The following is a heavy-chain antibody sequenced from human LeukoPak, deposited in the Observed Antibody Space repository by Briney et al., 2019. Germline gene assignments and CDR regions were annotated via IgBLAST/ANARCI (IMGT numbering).Heavy chain of an antibody. J-gene: IGHJ3*02. D-gene: IGHD3-10*01. CDR2: ISGYNGNT. V-gene: IGHV1-18*01. CDR3: ARARTRFGEFSDAFDI. CDR1: GYTFSNYG. Sequence: ASVKLSCKASGYTFSNYGITWVRQAPGQGPEWMGWISGYNGNTNLAQSLQGRVTMTTDTSASTAYMELRSLRSDDTAVYFCARARTRFGEFSDAFDIWGQGTMVTVSS.